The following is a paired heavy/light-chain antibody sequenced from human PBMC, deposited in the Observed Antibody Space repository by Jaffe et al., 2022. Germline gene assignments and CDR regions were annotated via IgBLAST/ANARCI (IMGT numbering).Heavy chain of an antibody. D-gene: IGHD7-27*01. CDR2: MFHGGST. J-gene: IGHJ2*01. Sequence: QVQLQESGPGLVKPLETLSLTCAVSGYSIRSGYYWGWIRQPPGKGLEWIGSMFHGGSTYYNPSLKSRVTISIDTSKNQFSLNLSSVTAADTAVYYCARHPGAYWYFDLWGRGTLVTVSS. CDR3: ARHPGAYWYFDL. CDR1: GYSIRSGYY. V-gene: IGHV4-38-2*01.
Light chain of an antibody. Sequence: QSVLTQPPSASGTPGQRVTISCSGSSSNIGSNYVCWYQQLPGAAPKLLIYTDNQRPSGVPDRFSGSKSGTSASLAISGLQSEDEADYYCAAWDDSLNGHVVFGGGTKLTVL. J-gene: IGLJ2*01. CDR2: TDN. V-gene: IGLV1-44*01. CDR1: SSNIGSNY. CDR3: AAWDDSLNGHVV.